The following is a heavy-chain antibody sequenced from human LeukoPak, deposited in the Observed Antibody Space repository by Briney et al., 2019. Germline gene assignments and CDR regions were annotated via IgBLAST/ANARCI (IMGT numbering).Heavy chain of an antibody. CDR3: AKDGIYSNYAGYYYYYMDV. J-gene: IGHJ6*03. CDR2: ISGSGGST. Sequence: PGGSLRLSCAASGFTFSSYAMSWVRQAPGKGLEWVSAISGSGGSTYYADSVKGRFTISRDNTKNTLYLQMNSLRAEDTAVHYCAKDGIYSNYAGYYYYYMDVWGKGTMVTVSS. D-gene: IGHD4-11*01. V-gene: IGHV3-23*01. CDR1: GFTFSSYA.